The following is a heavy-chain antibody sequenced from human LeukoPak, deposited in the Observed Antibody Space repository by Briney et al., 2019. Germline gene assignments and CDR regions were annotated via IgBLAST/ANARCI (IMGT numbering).Heavy chain of an antibody. D-gene: IGHD6-13*01. J-gene: IGHJ5*02. CDR3: AGIAAAGTSWFDP. CDR2: INPNSGGT. V-gene: IGHV1-2*02. Sequence: GASVKVSCKAAGYTFTSYGISWVRQAPGQGLEWMGWINPNSGGTNYAQKFQGRVTMTRDTSISTAYMELSRLRSDDTAVYYCAGIAAAGTSWFDPWGQGTLVTVSS. CDR1: GYTFTSYG.